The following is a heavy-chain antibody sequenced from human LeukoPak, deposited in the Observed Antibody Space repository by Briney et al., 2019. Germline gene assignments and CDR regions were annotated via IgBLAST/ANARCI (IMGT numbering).Heavy chain of an antibody. CDR3: ATLDGYNGYFDY. CDR2: INSDGSST. V-gene: IGHV3-74*01. Sequence: GGSLRLSCAASGFTFSSYWMHWVRQAPGKGPVWVSRINSDGSSTSYADSVKGRFTISRDNAKNTLYLQMNSLRAEDTAVYYCATLDGYNGYFDYWGQGTLVTVSS. CDR1: GFTFSSYW. J-gene: IGHJ4*02. D-gene: IGHD5-24*01.